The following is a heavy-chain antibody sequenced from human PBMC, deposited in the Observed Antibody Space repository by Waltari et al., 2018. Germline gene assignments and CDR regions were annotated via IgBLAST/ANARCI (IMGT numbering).Heavy chain of an antibody. Sequence: QVQLVQSGAEVKKPGSSVKVSCKASGGTFSSYAISWVRQAPGHGLEWVGGIIPILGTANYAKKFQGRVTITADESTSTAYMELSSLRSEDTAVYYCAREGNYGSGSYSGYYYYGMDVWGQGTTVTVSS. V-gene: IGHV1-69*01. J-gene: IGHJ6*02. CDR2: IIPILGTA. D-gene: IGHD3-10*01. CDR3: AREGNYGSGSYSGYYYYGMDV. CDR1: GGTFSSYA.